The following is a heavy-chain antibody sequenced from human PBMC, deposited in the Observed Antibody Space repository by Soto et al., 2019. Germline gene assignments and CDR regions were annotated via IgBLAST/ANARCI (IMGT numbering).Heavy chain of an antibody. V-gene: IGHV4-59*01. CDR3: ARGTKYYYQGMDV. CDR1: GDSINNYY. Sequence: QVQLQETGPGLVKPSETLSLTCTVSGDSINNYYWTWIRQPPGKGLEWIGYIYDSGSTSYNPSLKSRITISVDTSKNQFSLKLKSVTAADTAVYYCARGTKYYYQGMDVWGQGTTVTVSS. J-gene: IGHJ6*02. CDR2: IYDSGST.